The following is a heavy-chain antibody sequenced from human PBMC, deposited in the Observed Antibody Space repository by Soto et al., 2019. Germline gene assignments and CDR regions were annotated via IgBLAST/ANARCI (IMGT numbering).Heavy chain of an antibody. CDR3: ARGLLMVTAFNWFDP. CDR1: GYIFTSYD. J-gene: IGHJ5*02. Sequence: QVQLVQSGAEVKKPGASGKVSCKAPGYIFTSYDINWVRQATGQGLEWMGWMNPNSGNTGYAQKFQGRVTMTRNTSISTAYMELSSLRSEDTAVYYCARGLLMVTAFNWFDPWGQGTLVTVSS. D-gene: IGHD2-21*02. CDR2: MNPNSGNT. V-gene: IGHV1-8*01.